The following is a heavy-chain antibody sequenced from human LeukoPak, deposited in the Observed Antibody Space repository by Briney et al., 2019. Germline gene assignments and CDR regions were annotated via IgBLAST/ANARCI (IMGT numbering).Heavy chain of an antibody. Sequence: GGSLRLSCAASGFTFSSYWMSWVRQAPGKGLEWVANIKQDGSEKYYADSVKGRFTISRDNAKNSLYLQMNSLRAEDTAVYYCARVLDDYGDHAGWFDPWGQGTLVTVSS. CDR2: IKQDGSEK. CDR3: ARVLDDYGDHAGWFDP. V-gene: IGHV3-7*01. J-gene: IGHJ5*02. CDR1: GFTFSSYW. D-gene: IGHD4-17*01.